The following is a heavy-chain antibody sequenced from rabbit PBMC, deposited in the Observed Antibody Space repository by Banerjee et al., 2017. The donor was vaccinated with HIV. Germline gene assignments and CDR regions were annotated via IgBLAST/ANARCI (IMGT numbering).Heavy chain of an antibody. CDR1: GFDFSNYYT. V-gene: IGHV1S45*01. CDR2: IYAGKGSA. D-gene: IGHD4-1*01. CDR3: ARDLAGVTGWNFNL. J-gene: IGHJ4*01. Sequence: QEQLKETGGGLVQPGGSLTLSCKASGFDFSNYYTSWVRQAPGKGLEWIGIIYAGKGSADYASWAKGRFTISKTSSTTVTLQMTSLTAADTATYFCARDLAGVTGWNFNLWGQGTLVTVS.